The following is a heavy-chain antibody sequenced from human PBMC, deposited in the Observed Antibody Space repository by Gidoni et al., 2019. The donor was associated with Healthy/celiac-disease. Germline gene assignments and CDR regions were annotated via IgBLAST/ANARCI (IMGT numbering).Heavy chain of an antibody. V-gene: IGHV1-24*01. CDR3: ATLKYSYGEKRLHFDY. CDR2: FDPEDGET. J-gene: IGHJ4*02. CDR1: GYTLTELS. D-gene: IGHD5-18*01. Sequence: QVQLVQSGAEVKKPGASVKVSCKVSGYTLTELSMHWVRQAPGKGLEWMGGFDPEDGETIYAQKFQGRVTMTEDTSTDTAYMELSSLRSEDTAVYYCATLKYSYGEKRLHFDYWGQGTLVTVSS.